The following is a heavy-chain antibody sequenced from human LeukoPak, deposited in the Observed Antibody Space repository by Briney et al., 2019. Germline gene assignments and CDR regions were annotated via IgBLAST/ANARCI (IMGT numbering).Heavy chain of an antibody. D-gene: IGHD3-22*01. Sequence: PSETLSLTCAVYGGSFSGYYWSWIRQPPGKGLEWIGEINHSGSTNYNPSLKSRVTISVDTSKNQFSLKLSSVTAADTAVYYCARARYYDSSGYYYGLNWFDPWGQGTLVTVSS. CDR3: ARARYYDSSGYYYGLNWFDP. CDR1: GGSFSGYY. V-gene: IGHV4-34*01. CDR2: INHSGST. J-gene: IGHJ5*02.